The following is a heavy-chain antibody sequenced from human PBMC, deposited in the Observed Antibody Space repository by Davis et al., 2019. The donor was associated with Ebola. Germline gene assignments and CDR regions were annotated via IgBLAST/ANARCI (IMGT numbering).Heavy chain of an antibody. CDR1: GYTFTGYY. J-gene: IGHJ4*02. Sequence: ASVKVSCKASGYTFTGYYMPWVRQPPGQGLEWMGRINPNIGGTNYAQKFQGRVTMTRDTSISTAYMELSRLRSDDTAVYYCARDDLADYDILTCYGAFDYWGQGTLVTVSS. V-gene: IGHV1-2*06. CDR2: INPNIGGT. CDR3: ARDDLADYDILTCYGAFDY. D-gene: IGHD3-9*01.